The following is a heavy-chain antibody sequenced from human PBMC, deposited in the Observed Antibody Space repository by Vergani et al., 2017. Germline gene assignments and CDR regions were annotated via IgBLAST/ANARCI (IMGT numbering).Heavy chain of an antibody. CDR1: GFTFSNAW. J-gene: IGHJ4*02. D-gene: IGHD2-15*01. Sequence: EVQLLESGGGLVQPGGSLRLSCAASGFTFSNAWMSWVRQAPGKGLEWVGRIKSKTDGGTKDYAAPVKGRFTISRDDSKNTLYLQMNSLKTEDTAVYYCTKKDLRVAALRSRDYWGQGTLVTVSS. CDR2: IKSKTDGGTK. CDR3: TKKDLRVAALRSRDY. V-gene: IGHV3-15*01.